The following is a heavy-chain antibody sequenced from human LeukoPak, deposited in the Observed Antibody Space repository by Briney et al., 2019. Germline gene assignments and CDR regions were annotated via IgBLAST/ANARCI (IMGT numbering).Heavy chain of an antibody. J-gene: IGHJ5*02. CDR1: GDSISSATSY. V-gene: IGHV4-39*07. CDR2: IYSSGIT. CDR3: ARGLGPIAMFDP. D-gene: IGHD6-6*01. Sequence: SETLSLTCTVSGDSISSATSYWVWIRQPPGKVLEWIGSIYSSGITYFNPSLKSRVTISVDTSNNQFSLNLTSVIAADTAVFYCARGLGPIAMFDPWGREPWSPSPQ.